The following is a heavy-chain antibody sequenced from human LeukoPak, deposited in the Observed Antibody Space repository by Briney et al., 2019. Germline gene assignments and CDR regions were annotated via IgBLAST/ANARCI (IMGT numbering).Heavy chain of an antibody. D-gene: IGHD6-19*01. CDR2: ISDSAGAT. CDR3: AKDPGDKAVDRWFDP. CDR1: GFSFSNCA. V-gene: IGHV3-23*01. Sequence: GGSLRLSCAASGFSFSNCAMTWVRQAPGKGLEWVSSISDSAGATYYADSVRGRFTISRDNSGSTLYLQMNSLRADNTAVYYCAKDPGDKAVDRWFDPWGQGTLVTVSS. J-gene: IGHJ5*02.